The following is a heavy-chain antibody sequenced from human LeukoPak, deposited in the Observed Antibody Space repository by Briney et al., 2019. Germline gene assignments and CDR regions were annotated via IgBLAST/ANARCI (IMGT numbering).Heavy chain of an antibody. J-gene: IGHJ4*02. V-gene: IGHV1-69*06. D-gene: IGHD6-19*01. CDR3: ARVEAVAAAFDY. Sequence: ASVKVSCKASGGTFSSYAISWVRQAPGQGLEWMGGIIPIFGTANYAQKFQGRVTITADKSTSTAYMKLSSLRSEDTAVYYCARVEAVAAAFDYWGQGTLVTVSS. CDR1: GGTFSSYA. CDR2: IIPIFGTA.